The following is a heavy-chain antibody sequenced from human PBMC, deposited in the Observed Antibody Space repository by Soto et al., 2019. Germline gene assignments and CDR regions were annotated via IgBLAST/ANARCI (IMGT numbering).Heavy chain of an antibody. CDR1: GFTFSSYC. CDR3: ERVGGSSPPH. Sequence: PXGSLRLSCASSGFTFSSYCMHLVRQAPGKGLEWVAVIWYDGSNKYYADSVKGRFTISRDNSKNTLYLQMNSLRAEDTAVYYCERVGGSSPPHWGQGTLVTVSS. D-gene: IGHD6-6*01. CDR2: IWYDGSNK. V-gene: IGHV3-33*01. J-gene: IGHJ4*02.